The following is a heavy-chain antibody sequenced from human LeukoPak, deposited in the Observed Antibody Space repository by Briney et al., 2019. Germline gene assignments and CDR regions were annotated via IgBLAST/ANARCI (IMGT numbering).Heavy chain of an antibody. CDR1: GGSITSTNW. CDR2: DSLSRLT. D-gene: IGHD2-8*01. V-gene: IGHV4-4*02. Sequence: PSGTLSLTCGVSGGSITSTNWWSWVRQPPGQGLEWIGEDSLSRLTNYNPTLNSRVIMALDTSKNHLSLNLTSVTAADTAVYFCSRENGAFSPFGYWGQGTLVTVPS. CDR3: SRENGAFSPFGY. J-gene: IGHJ4*02.